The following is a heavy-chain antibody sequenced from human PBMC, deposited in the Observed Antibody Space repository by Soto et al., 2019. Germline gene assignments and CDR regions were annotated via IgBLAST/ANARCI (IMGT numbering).Heavy chain of an antibody. CDR3: ARETTVTTVFDY. CDR1: GGSVSSGSYY. V-gene: IGHV4-61*01. D-gene: IGHD4-17*01. Sequence: SETLSLTCTVSGGSVSSGSYYGSWIRQPPGKGLEWIGYIYYSGSTNYNPSLKSRVTISVDTSKNQFSLKLSSVTAADTAVYYCARETTVTTVFDYWGQGTLVTVSS. J-gene: IGHJ4*02. CDR2: IYYSGST.